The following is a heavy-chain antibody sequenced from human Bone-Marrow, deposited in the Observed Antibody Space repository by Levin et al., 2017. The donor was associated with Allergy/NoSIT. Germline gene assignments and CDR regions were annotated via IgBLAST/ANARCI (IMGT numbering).Heavy chain of an antibody. CDR1: GYTFTSYD. CDR3: ARGHYDSSGYYLRGTLDP. V-gene: IGHV1-8*01. D-gene: IGHD3-22*01. J-gene: IGHJ5*02. Sequence: ASVKVSCKASGYTFTSYDINWVRQATGQGLEWMGWMNPNSGNTGYAQKFQGRVTMTRNTSISTAYMELSSLRSEDTAVYYCARGHYDSSGYYLRGTLDPWGQGTLVTVSS. CDR2: MNPNSGNT.